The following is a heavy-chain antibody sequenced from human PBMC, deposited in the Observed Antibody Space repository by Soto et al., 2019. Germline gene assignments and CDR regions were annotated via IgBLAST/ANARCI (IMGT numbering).Heavy chain of an antibody. V-gene: IGHV4-30-2*01. CDR1: GGSTRSGDYS. D-gene: IGHD2-2*01. CDR3: AWVDCSSTSCWSGWFDP. J-gene: IGHJ5*02. CDR2: IYHSGST. Sequence: SHSLSLTSAVSGGSTRSGDYSWTWFRKPPGKGLEWIGYIYHSGSTYYNPSLKSRVTISVDRSKNHFSLRLSSVTAADTAVYYCAWVDCSSTSCWSGWFDPWGQGTLVTVSS.